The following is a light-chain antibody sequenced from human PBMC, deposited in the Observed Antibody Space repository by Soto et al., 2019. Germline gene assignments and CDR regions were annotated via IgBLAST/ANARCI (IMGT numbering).Light chain of an antibody. CDR1: QSFRGL. Sequence: EVVLTQSPVTLSLSPGERATLSCRASQSFRGLLAWYQQKPGQAPRLLIYDAYNRATGIPPRFSGSGSGTDFTLTISDVQPEDFALYYCHQRQSWPRTFGQGTKVDI. V-gene: IGKV3-11*01. CDR2: DAY. CDR3: HQRQSWPRT. J-gene: IGKJ1*01.